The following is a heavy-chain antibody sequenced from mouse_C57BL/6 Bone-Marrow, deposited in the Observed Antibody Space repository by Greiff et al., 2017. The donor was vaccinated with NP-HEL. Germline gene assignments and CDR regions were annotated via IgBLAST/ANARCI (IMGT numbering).Heavy chain of an antibody. CDR2: ISSGGDYI. J-gene: IGHJ4*01. Sequence: EVQRVESGEGLVKPGGSLKLSCAASGFTFSSYAMSWVRQTPEKRLEWVAYISSGGDYIYYADTVKGRFTISRDNARNTLYLQMSSLKSEDTAMYYCTREGFDYEGAMDYWGQGTSVTVSS. V-gene: IGHV5-9-1*02. CDR1: GFTFSSYA. D-gene: IGHD2-4*01. CDR3: TREGFDYEGAMDY.